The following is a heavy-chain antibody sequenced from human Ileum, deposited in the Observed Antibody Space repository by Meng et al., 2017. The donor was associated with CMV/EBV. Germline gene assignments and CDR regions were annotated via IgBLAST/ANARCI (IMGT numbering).Heavy chain of an antibody. J-gene: IGHJ4*02. V-gene: IGHV3-72*01. CDR3: GRENDHCDY. Sequence: SCAASGFRFSDYYMDWVRQAPGKGLEWVGRIKNKANSYTAEYAASVKGRFTISRDDSENSLYLQMNSLKTEDTAVYYCGRENDHCDYWGRGTLVTVSS. CDR1: GFRFSDYY. CDR2: IKNKANSYTA. D-gene: IGHD1-1*01.